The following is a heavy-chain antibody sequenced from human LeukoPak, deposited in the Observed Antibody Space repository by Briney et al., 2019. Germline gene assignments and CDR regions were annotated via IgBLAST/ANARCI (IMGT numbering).Heavy chain of an antibody. CDR1: GFTFSRYG. CDR2: IPYHENME. Sequence: GGSLGLSCVASGFTFSRYGMHWVRQAPGKGLEWVAFIPYHENMEYYADSVKGRFTVSRDVSKNTVYLEMNRLRPGDTAVYYCVRTGLLKNWFDPWGHGTQVTVSS. V-gene: IGHV3-33*05. CDR3: VRTGLLKNWFDP. J-gene: IGHJ5*02. D-gene: IGHD3-10*01.